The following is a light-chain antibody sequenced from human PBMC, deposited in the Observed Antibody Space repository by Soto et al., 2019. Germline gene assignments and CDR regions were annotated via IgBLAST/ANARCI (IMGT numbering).Light chain of an antibody. CDR2: GAS. CDR1: QSVNSDY. CDR3: QHYNSYSEA. V-gene: IGKV3-20*01. Sequence: EIVLTQSPGTLSLSPGERATLSCRASQSVNSDYLGWFQQKPGQAPRLLIYGASTRATGIPDRFSGSGSGTEFTLTISSLQPDDFATYYCQHYNSYSEAFGQGTKVDIK. J-gene: IGKJ1*01.